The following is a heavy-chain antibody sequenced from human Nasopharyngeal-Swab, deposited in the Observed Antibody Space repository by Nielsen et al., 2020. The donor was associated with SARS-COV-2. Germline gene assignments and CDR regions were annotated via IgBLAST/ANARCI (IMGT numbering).Heavy chain of an antibody. J-gene: IGHJ4*02. V-gene: IGHV4-34*01. CDR3: ASHDYGDYGVVDY. D-gene: IGHD4-17*01. CDR2: INHSGST. Sequence: PGNGLERIGKINHSGSTNYTPSLKSRVTISVDTSKNQFSLKLSSVTAADTAVYYCASHDYGDYGVVDYWGQGTLVTVSS.